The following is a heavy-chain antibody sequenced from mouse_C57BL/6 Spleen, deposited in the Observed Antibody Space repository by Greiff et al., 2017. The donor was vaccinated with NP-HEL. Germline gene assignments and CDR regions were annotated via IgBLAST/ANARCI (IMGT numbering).Heavy chain of an antibody. V-gene: IGHV1-82*01. CDR1: GYAFSSSW. CDR3: ARSHYSNYEFAY. CDR2: IYPGDGDT. D-gene: IGHD2-5*01. Sequence: VQLQQSGPELVKPGASVKISCKASGYAFSSSWMNWVKQRPGKGLEWIGRIYPGDGDTNYNGKFKGKATLTADKSSSTAYMQLSSLTSEDSAVYFCARSHYSNYEFAYWGQRTLVTVSA. J-gene: IGHJ3*01.